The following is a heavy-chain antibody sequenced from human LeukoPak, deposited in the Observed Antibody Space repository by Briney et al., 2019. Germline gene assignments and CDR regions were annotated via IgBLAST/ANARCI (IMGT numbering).Heavy chain of an antibody. CDR1: GFTFSSYW. CDR2: LKQDGSEK. Sequence: PGGSLRLSCAASGFTFSSYWMSWVRQAPGKGLEWVANLKQDGSEKYYVDSVKGRFTISRDNAKNSLYLQMNSLRAEDTAVYYCARDEVQLSLDGYYYYGMDVWGQGATVTVSS. D-gene: IGHD5-18*01. CDR3: ARDEVQLSLDGYYYYGMDV. V-gene: IGHV3-7*01. J-gene: IGHJ6*02.